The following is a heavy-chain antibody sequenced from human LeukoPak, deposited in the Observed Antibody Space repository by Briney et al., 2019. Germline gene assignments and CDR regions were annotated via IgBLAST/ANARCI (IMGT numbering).Heavy chain of an antibody. Sequence: SETLSLTCTVSGGSISSYYWSWLRQPPGKGLEWIGYIYYSGSTNYNPSLKSRVTISVDTSKNQFSLKLSSVTAADTAVYYCAGGGTSADYWGQGTLVTVSS. CDR2: IYYSGST. J-gene: IGHJ4*02. V-gene: IGHV4-59*01. CDR1: GGSISSYY. CDR3: AGGGTSADY.